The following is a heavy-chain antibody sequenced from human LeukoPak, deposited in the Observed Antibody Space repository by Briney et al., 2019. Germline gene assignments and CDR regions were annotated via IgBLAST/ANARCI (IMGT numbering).Heavy chain of an antibody. CDR1: GDSISSNSYY. CDR3: ARLNYGDYYFDY. CDR2: IYYSGST. D-gene: IGHD4-17*01. Sequence: SETLSLTCSVSGDSISSNSYYWGWIRQPPGKGLEWIGSIYYSGSTDYNPSLKSRATISVDTSKNQLSLKLSSETAADTAVYYCARLNYGDYYFDYWGQGTLVTVSS. V-gene: IGHV4-39*01. J-gene: IGHJ4*02.